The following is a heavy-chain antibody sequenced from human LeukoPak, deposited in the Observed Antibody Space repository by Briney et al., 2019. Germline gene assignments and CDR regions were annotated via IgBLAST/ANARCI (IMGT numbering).Heavy chain of an antibody. D-gene: IGHD4-17*01. CDR2: INPNSGGT. J-gene: IGHJ4*02. Sequence: ASVKVSCKASGYTFTGYYMHWVRQAPGQGLEGMGWINPNSGGTNYAQKFQGRVTMTRDTSISTAYMELNRLRSDDTAVYYCARGIGDYGDSGFDYWGQGTLVTVSS. CDR3: ARGIGDYGDSGFDY. CDR1: GYTFTGYY. V-gene: IGHV1-2*02.